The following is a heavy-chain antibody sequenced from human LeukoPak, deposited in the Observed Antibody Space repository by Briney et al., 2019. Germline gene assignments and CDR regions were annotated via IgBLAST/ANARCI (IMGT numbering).Heavy chain of an antibody. CDR2: INPSGGST. V-gene: IGHV1-46*01. J-gene: IGHJ5*02. CDR3: ARDEDSSGSYYSNWFDP. D-gene: IGHD3-10*01. CDR1: GYIFSNFF. Sequence: WASVKVSCKASGYIFSNFFSSYGITWVRQAPGQGLEWMGIINPSGGSTSYAQKFQGRVTMTRDTSTSTVYMELSSLRSEDTAVYYCARDEDSSGSYYSNWFDPWGQGTLVTVSS.